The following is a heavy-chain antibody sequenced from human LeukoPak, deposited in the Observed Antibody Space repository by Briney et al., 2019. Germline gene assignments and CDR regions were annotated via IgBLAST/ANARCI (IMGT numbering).Heavy chain of an antibody. CDR3: AREVRGYYFDY. Sequence: GGSLRLSCAASGFTFTSNYMTWVRQAPGKGLEGVSVISSGGNTYYSDCVTGRFTISIDNSKNTVYLQMNGLRAEDTAVYYCAREVRGYYFDYWGQGTLVTVSS. D-gene: IGHD5-12*01. CDR1: GFTFTSNY. CDR2: ISSGGNT. V-gene: IGHV3-53*01. J-gene: IGHJ4*02.